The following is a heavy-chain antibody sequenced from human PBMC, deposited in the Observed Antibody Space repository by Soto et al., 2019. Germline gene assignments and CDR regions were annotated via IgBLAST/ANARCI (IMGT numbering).Heavy chain of an antibody. CDR2: IYYSGST. V-gene: IGHV4-59*01. J-gene: IGHJ4*02. D-gene: IGHD3-10*01. CDR3: ARCRGVSGDFDY. CDR1: GGSISSYY. Sequence: SETLSLTCTVSGGSISSYYWSWIRQPPGKGLEWIGYIYYSGSTNYNPSLKSRVTISVDTSKNQFSLKLSSVTAADTAVYYCARCRGVSGDFDYWGQGTLVTVSS.